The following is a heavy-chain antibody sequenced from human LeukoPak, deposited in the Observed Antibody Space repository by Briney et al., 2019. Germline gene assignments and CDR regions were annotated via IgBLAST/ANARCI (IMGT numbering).Heavy chain of an antibody. D-gene: IGHD3-3*01. V-gene: IGHV1-69*04. Sequence: GASVKVSCKASGGTFSSYAISWVRQAPGQGLEWMGRIIPILGIANYAQKFQGRVTITADKSTSTAYMELSSLRSDDTAVYYCARARRITIFGVVSIQYYFDYWGQGTLVTVSS. J-gene: IGHJ4*02. CDR3: ARARRITIFGVVSIQYYFDY. CDR1: GGTFSSYA. CDR2: IIPILGIA.